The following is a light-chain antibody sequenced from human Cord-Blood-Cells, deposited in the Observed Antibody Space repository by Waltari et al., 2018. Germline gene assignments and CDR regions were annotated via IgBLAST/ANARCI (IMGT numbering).Light chain of an antibody. J-gene: IGLJ3*02. CDR3: SSYTSSSTLV. CDR2: DVS. V-gene: IGLV2-14*03. CDR1: SSAVGGYNY. Sequence: QSALTQPASVSGSPGQSITISCTGTSSAVGGYNYVPWYQQHPGKAPQLMIYDVSNQPSGVATLFSGSKSGNTASLTISGLQAEDEADYYCSSYTSSSTLVFVGGTKLTVL.